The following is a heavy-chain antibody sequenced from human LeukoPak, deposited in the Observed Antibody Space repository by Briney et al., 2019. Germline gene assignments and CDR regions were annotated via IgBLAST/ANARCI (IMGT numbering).Heavy chain of an antibody. CDR3: AGDDCSSTSCYDVGWFDP. J-gene: IGHJ5*02. CDR1: GGSISSYY. D-gene: IGHD2-2*01. Sequence: SETLSLTCTVSGGSISSYYWSWIRQPPGKGLEWIGYIYYSGSTNYNPSLKSRVTISVDTSKNQFSLKLSSVTAADTAVYYCAGDDCSSTSCYDVGWFDPWGQGTLVTVSS. CDR2: IYYSGST. V-gene: IGHV4-59*01.